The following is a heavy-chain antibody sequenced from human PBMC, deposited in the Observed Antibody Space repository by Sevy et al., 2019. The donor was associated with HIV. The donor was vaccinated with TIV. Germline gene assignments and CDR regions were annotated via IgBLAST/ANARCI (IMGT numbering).Heavy chain of an antibody. J-gene: IGHJ3*02. CDR2: INPNSGGT. V-gene: IGHV1-2*02. D-gene: IGHD2-2*01. CDR1: GYTFTGYY. CDR3: ARASIVVVPAATDAFDI. Sequence: ASVKVSCKASGYTFTGYYMHWVRQAPGQGLEWMGWINPNSGGTNYAQKFQGRVTMTRDTSISTAYMGLSRLRSDDTAVYYCARASIVVVPAATDAFDIWGQGTMVTVSS.